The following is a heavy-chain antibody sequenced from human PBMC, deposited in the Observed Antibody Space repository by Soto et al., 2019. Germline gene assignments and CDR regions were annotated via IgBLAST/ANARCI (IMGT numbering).Heavy chain of an antibody. CDR1: GYTFTNYW. V-gene: IGHV5-51*01. CDR2: IWPGDSDT. Sequence: GESLKISCKGSGYTFTNYWTAWVRQMPGKGLEWVGTIWPGDSDTRYSPSFQGQVTISADKSTNTAYLRWSSLKASDTAKYFCARHLSSSGWSFFDFWGQGTQVTVSS. D-gene: IGHD6-13*01. CDR3: ARHLSSSGWSFFDF. J-gene: IGHJ4*02.